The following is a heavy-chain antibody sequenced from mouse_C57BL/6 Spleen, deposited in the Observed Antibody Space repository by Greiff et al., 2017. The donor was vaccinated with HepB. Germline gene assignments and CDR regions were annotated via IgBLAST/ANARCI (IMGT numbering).Heavy chain of an antibody. J-gene: IGHJ4*01. CDR3: ARYSNYPYYAMDY. CDR1: GFTFTDYY. D-gene: IGHD2-1*01. Sequence: EVKVVDSGGGLVQPGGSLSLSCAASGFTFTDYYMSWVRQPPGKALEWLGFIRNKANGYTTEYSASVKGRFTISRDNSQSILYLQMNALRAEDSATYYCARYSNYPYYAMDYWGQGTSVTVSS. V-gene: IGHV7-3*01. CDR2: IRNKANGYTT.